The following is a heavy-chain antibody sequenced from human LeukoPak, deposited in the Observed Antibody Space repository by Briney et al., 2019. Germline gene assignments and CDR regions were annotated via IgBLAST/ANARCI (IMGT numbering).Heavy chain of an antibody. CDR1: GGSISSYC. D-gene: IGHD3-3*01. V-gene: IGHV4-59*01. Sequence: SETLSLTCTVSGGSISSYCWSWIRQPPGKGLEWIGYIYYSGSTNYNPSLKSRVTISVDTSKNQFSLKLSSVTAADTAVYYCARVGLPYYDFWSGYYPYYFDYWGQGTLVTVSS. J-gene: IGHJ4*02. CDR3: ARVGLPYYDFWSGYYPYYFDY. CDR2: IYYSGST.